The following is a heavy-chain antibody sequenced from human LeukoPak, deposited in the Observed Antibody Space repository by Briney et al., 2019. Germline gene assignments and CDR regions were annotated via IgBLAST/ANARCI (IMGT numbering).Heavy chain of an antibody. D-gene: IGHD5-18*01. J-gene: IGHJ6*02. CDR2: ISGSGGST. V-gene: IGHV3-23*01. CDR1: GFTFSSYA. Sequence: GGSLRLSCAASGFTFSSYAMSWVRQAPWKGLEWVSAISGSGGSTYYADSVKGRFTISRDNSKNTLYLQMNSLRAEDTAVYYCARAGVDTAMVTPTRPYYYYGMDVWGQGTTVTVSS. CDR3: ARAGVDTAMVTPTRPYYYYGMDV.